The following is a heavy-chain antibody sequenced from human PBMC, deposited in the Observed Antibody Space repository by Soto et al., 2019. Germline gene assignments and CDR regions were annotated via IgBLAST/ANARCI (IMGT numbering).Heavy chain of an antibody. D-gene: IGHD5-12*01. V-gene: IGHV1-69*08. CDR1: GDTFSSYI. CDR2: VIPVLTTT. Sequence: QVQLVQSGAEVKKPGSSVRVSCRSSGDTFSSYIVNWLRLAPGRGLEWMGRVIPVLTTTDYAQNFRGRVTIRADSATNTVYMDLRRLRSDDTAVYYCARRRYCGYDGDHKHYYGMDVWGQGSLVTVAS. J-gene: IGHJ6*02. CDR3: ARRRYCGYDGDHKHYYGMDV.